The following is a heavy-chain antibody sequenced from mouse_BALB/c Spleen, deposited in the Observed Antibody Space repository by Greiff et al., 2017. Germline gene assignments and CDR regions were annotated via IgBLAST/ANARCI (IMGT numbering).Heavy chain of an antibody. CDR2: IDPENGNT. CDR3: ASYYDYDVGAY. D-gene: IGHD2-4*01. CDR1: GFNFNDYY. J-gene: IGHJ3*01. Sequence: VQLQQSGAELVRPGALVKLSCKASGFNFNDYYMHWVKQRPEQGLEWIGWIDPENGNTKYDPKFQGKASITADTSSNTAYLQLSSLTSEDTAVYYCASYYDYDVGAYWGQGTLVTVSA. V-gene: IGHV14-1*02.